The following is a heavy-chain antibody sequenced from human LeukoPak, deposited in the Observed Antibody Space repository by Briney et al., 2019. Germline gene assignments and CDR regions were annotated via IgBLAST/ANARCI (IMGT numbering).Heavy chain of an antibody. D-gene: IGHD1-26*01. V-gene: IGHV3-30*01. CDR1: GFPFSGHA. CDR3: AREEEGELPDY. J-gene: IGHJ4*02. Sequence: GRSLRLSCTASGFPFSGHAMHWIRQAPGKGPEWLALISYDGSNEFYADSVKGRFTISRDNSKNTLYLQVNSLRPGDTAVYFCAREEEGELPDYWGQGTQVTVSS. CDR2: ISYDGSNE.